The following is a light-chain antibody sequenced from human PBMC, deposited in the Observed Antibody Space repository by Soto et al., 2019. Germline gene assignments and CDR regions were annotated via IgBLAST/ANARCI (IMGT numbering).Light chain of an antibody. Sequence: QSVPTQPPSVSGAPGQRVSISCTGSSSNIGARYAVHWYHQLPGTAPKLLIYDNNHRPSGVPDRFSGSKSGTSASLAITGLRAEDEADYYCQSYDSSLSGWVFGGGTKVTVL. CDR3: QSYDSSLSGWV. CDR1: SSNIGARYA. J-gene: IGLJ3*02. V-gene: IGLV1-40*01. CDR2: DNN.